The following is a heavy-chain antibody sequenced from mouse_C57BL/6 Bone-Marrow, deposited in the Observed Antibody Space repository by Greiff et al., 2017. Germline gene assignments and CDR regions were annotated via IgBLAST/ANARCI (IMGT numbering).Heavy chain of an antibody. V-gene: IGHV1-9*01. Sequence: QVHVKQSGAELMKPGASVKLSCKATGYTFTGYWIEWVKQRPGHGLEWIGGIYPRSGNTYYNEKFKGKATLTADKSSSTAYMELRSLTSEDSAVYFCANPITTVGYYFDYWGQGTTLTVSS. D-gene: IGHD1-1*01. CDR3: ANPITTVGYYFDY. CDR2: IYPRSGNT. J-gene: IGHJ2*01. CDR1: GYTFTGYW.